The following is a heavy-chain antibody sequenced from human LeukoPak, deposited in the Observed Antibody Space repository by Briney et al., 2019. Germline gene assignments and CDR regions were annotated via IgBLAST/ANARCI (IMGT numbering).Heavy chain of an antibody. CDR1: GXSISGYY. V-gene: IGHV4-59*01. Sequence: SETLSLTCTVSGXSISGYYWSWLRQAPGKGLEWIGFLHHSASATYNPSLESRVTTSMDTSKNQFSLKLSSVTAADTAVYYCARSITGPTVYYFDYWGQGTLATVSS. CDR2: LHHSASA. J-gene: IGHJ4*02. D-gene: IGHD3-10*01. CDR3: ARSITGPTVYYFDY.